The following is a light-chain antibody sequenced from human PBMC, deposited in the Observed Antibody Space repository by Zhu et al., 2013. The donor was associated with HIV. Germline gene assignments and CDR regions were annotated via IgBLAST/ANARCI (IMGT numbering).Light chain of an antibody. J-gene: IGKJ1*01. CDR1: QSVSSSY. V-gene: IGKV3-20*01. Sequence: EIVLTQSPGTLSLSPGERATLSCRASQSVSSSYLGWYQQKPGQAPRLLIYGASTRATGIPDRFSGSGSGTDFTLTISRLEPEDFAVYYCQQYGSSPQTFGQGTKVEIK. CDR2: GAS. CDR3: QQYGSSPQT.